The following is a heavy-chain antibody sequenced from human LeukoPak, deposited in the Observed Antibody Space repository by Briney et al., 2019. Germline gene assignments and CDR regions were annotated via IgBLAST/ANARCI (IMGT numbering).Heavy chain of an antibody. CDR1: EFIFSSYW. J-gene: IGHJ4*02. V-gene: IGHV3-7*01. D-gene: IGHD6-19*01. CDR3: ARVAAMTGTVIDY. CDR2: IKQDGSEK. Sequence: GGSLRLSCAASEFIFSSYWMSWVRQAPGKGLEWVANIKQDGSEKYYVDSVKARFTISRDNAKNSLFLQMNSLRAEDTAVYYCARVAAMTGTVIDYWGQGTLVTVSS.